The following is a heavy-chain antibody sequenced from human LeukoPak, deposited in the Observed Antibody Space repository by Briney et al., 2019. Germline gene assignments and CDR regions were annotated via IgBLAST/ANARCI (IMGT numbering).Heavy chain of an antibody. J-gene: IGHJ4*02. D-gene: IGHD6-13*01. V-gene: IGHV3-33*08. CDR2: IWSDGSNK. CDR3: ARGSYSSSWYLAY. CDR1: GFGFSSYG. Sequence: PGGSLRLSCAASGFGFSSYGMHWVRQAPGKGLEWVAVIWSDGSNKYYADSVKGRFTISRDNPKNTLYLQMNSLRAEDTAVYYCARGSYSSSWYLAYWGQGTLVTVSS.